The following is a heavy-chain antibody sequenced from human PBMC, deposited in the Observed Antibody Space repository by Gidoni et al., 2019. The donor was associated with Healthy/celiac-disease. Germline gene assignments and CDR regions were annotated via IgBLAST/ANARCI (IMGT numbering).Heavy chain of an antibody. J-gene: IGHJ5*02. V-gene: IGHV3-30-3*01. D-gene: IGHD6-13*01. Sequence: QVQLVESGGGVVQPGRSLRLSCAASGFPFSSYAMHWVRQAPGKGLEWVAVISYDGSNKYYADSVKGRFTISRDNSKNTLYLQMNSLRAEDTAVYYCARVSIAAAGRSNWFDPWGQGTLVTVSS. CDR3: ARVSIAAAGRSNWFDP. CDR1: GFPFSSYA. CDR2: ISYDGSNK.